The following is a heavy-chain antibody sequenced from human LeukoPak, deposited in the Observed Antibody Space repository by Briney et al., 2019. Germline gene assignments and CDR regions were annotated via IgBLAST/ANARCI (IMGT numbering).Heavy chain of an antibody. CDR1: GFIFSSYA. D-gene: IGHD3-3*02. J-gene: IGHJ1*01. Sequence: GXSLXLSCAASGFIFSSYAMSWVRQPPGKGLEWVSSISESGGGTYYADSVKGRFTISRDNSKNTLYLQMSSLRAEDTAVYYCAKEAIRISMVSQHWGQGTLVTVSS. V-gene: IGHV3-23*01. CDR2: ISESGGGT. CDR3: AKEAIRISMVSQH.